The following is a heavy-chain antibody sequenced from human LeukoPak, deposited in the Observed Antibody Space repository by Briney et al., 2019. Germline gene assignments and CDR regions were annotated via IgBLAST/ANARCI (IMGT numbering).Heavy chain of an antibody. CDR3: ATLLWAPGGDAFDI. V-gene: IGHV3-23*01. Sequence: GSLRLSCVASGFTFSDFYMDWVRQAPGKGLEWVSAISGSGGSTYYADSVKGRFTISRDNSKNTLYLQMNSLRAEDTAVYYCATLLWAPGGDAFDIWGQGTMVTVSS. CDR1: GFTFSDFY. CDR2: ISGSGGST. J-gene: IGHJ3*02. D-gene: IGHD2-21*01.